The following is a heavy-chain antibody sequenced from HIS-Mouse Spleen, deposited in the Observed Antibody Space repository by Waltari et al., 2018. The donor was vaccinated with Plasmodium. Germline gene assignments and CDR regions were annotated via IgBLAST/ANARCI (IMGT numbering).Heavy chain of an antibody. CDR1: GYTFTSYD. Sequence: QVQLVQSGDEVKKPGASVKVSCKASGYTFTSYDINGVLQATGKGVEWMGWMNPNSGNTGYAQKFQGRVTMTRNTSISTAYMELSSLRSEDTAVYYCASHTNLAFDIWGQGTMVTVSS. CDR3: ASHTNLAFDI. V-gene: IGHV1-8*01. D-gene: IGHD2-8*01. CDR2: MNPNSGNT. J-gene: IGHJ3*02.